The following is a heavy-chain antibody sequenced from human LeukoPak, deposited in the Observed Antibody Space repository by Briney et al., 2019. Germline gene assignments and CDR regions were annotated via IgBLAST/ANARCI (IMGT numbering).Heavy chain of an antibody. CDR1: GFTVSSFD. J-gene: IGHJ4*02. Sequence: GGSLRLSCAASGFTVSSFDMNRVRQAPGKGLQWVSSISSGGYIHYADSVKGRFTISRDNAKNSLYLQMNNLRAEDTAVYYCARRFDSWGQGTLVTVSS. CDR2: ISSGGYI. V-gene: IGHV3-48*03. CDR3: ARRFDS.